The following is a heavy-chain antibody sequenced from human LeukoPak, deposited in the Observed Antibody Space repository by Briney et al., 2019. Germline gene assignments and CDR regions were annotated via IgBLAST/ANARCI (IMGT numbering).Heavy chain of an antibody. CDR1: GFTFSSYA. J-gene: IGHJ4*02. CDR3: AKEAHFGGHLDY. CDR2: ISYDGSNK. V-gene: IGHV3-30-3*01. Sequence: PGRSLRLSCAASGFTFSSYAMHWVRQAPGKGLEWVAVISYDGSNKYYADSVKGRFTISRDNSKNTLYLQMNSLRAEDTAVYYCAKEAHFGGHLDYWGQGTLVTVSS. D-gene: IGHD3-3*01.